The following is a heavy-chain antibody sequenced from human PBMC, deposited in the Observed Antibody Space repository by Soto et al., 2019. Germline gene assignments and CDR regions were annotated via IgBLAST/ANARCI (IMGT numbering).Heavy chain of an antibody. J-gene: IGHJ4*02. CDR2: VNPNNGDT. V-gene: IGHV1-8*01. CDR3: AQVSRKGSAIDFDY. Sequence: QVQLVQSGAELKKPGASVKVSCKASGYTFSNYDMNWVRQATGQGPEWIGWVNPNNGDTGYAHKFQGRVTLNTAISTPTAYMELTTMRSEDTAIYYSAQVSRKGSAIDFDYWGQGTLSTVSA. CDR1: GYTFSNYD. D-gene: IGHD3-10*01.